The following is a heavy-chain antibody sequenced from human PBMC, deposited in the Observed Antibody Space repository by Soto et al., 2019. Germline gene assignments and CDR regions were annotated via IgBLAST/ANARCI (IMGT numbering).Heavy chain of an antibody. CDR2: ISYDGSNK. Sequence: QVQLVESGGGVVQPGRSLRLSCAASGFTFSSYAMHWVRQAPGKGLEWVAVISYDGSNKYYADSVKGRFTISRDNSKNTLYLQMNSLRAEDTDVYYCARDLEIAGGKWGTGWFDPWGQGTLVTVSS. CDR1: GFTFSSYA. V-gene: IGHV3-30-3*01. J-gene: IGHJ5*02. CDR3: ARDLEIAGGKWGTGWFDP. D-gene: IGHD6-13*01.